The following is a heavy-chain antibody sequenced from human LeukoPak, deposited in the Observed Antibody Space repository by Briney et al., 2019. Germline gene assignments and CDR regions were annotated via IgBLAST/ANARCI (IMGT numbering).Heavy chain of an antibody. D-gene: IGHD6-13*01. CDR3: ASRPGGSSWPFDY. J-gene: IGHJ4*02. V-gene: IGHV4-39*01. CDR2: IYYSGST. Sequence: PSETLSLTCTVSGGSISSSSYYWGWIRQPPGKGLEWIGSIYYSGSTYYNPSLKSRVTISVDTSKNQFSLKLNSVTAADTAVYYCASRPGGSSWPFDYWGQGTLVTVSS. CDR1: GGSISSSSYY.